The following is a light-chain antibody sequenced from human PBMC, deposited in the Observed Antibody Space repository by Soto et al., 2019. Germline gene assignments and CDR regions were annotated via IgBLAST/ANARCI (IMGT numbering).Light chain of an antibody. CDR3: QQYGSSPYT. CDR1: QSVSSSF. Sequence: ENVLTQSPGTPSLSPGERATLSCRASQSVSSSFLAWYQQKPGQAPRLLIYGASSRATGIPDRFSGSGSGTDFTLTLSRLEPEDVAVYYCQQYGSSPYTFGQGTKLEIK. CDR2: GAS. V-gene: IGKV3-20*01. J-gene: IGKJ2*01.